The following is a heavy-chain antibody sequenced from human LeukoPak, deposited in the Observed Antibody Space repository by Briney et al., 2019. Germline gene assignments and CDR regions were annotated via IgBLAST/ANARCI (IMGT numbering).Heavy chain of an antibody. J-gene: IGHJ4*02. CDR3: AKAGFNYYDSSGYYRPDY. V-gene: IGHV3-23*01. D-gene: IGHD3-22*01. CDR1: GFTFSSYA. Sequence: PGGSLRLSCAASGFTFSSYAMSWVRQAPGKGLEWVSVISGSGGSTYYADSVKGRFTISRDNSKNTLYLQMNSLRAEDTAVYYCAKAGFNYYDSSGYYRPDYWGQGTLVTVSS. CDR2: ISGSGGST.